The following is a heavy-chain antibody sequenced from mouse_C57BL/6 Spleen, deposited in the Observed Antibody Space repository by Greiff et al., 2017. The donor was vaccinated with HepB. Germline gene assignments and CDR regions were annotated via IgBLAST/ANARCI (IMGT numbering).Heavy chain of an antibody. CDR3: ARSRLGRGDWYFDV. Sequence: VQLKESGPELVKPGASVKISCKASGYSFTDYNMNWVKQSNGKSLEWIGVINPNYGTTSYNQKFKGKATLTVDQSSSTTYMQLNSLTSEDSAVYYCARSRLGRGDWYFDVWGTGTTVTVSS. CDR2: INPNYGTT. CDR1: GYSFTDYN. J-gene: IGHJ1*03. D-gene: IGHD4-1*01. V-gene: IGHV1-39*01.